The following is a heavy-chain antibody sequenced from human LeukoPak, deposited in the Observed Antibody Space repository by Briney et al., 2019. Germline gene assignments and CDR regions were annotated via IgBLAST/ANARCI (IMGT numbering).Heavy chain of an antibody. CDR1: GGSISSGSYY. D-gene: IGHD3-10*01. Sequence: SQTLSLTCTVSGGSISSGSYYWSWIRQPAGKGLEWIGRIYTSGCTNYNPSLKSRVTISVDTSKNQFSLKLSSVTAADTAVYYCARATGWFDPWGQGTLVTVSS. CDR2: IYTSGCT. V-gene: IGHV4-61*02. J-gene: IGHJ5*02. CDR3: ARATGWFDP.